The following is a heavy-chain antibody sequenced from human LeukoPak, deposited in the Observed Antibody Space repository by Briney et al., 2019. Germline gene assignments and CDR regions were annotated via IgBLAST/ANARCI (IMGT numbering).Heavy chain of an antibody. V-gene: IGHV3-33*01. CDR1: GFTFSSYG. Sequence: ESSLRLSCAASGFTFSSYGMHWVRQAPGTGLEWVSVIWYDGSKKYYADSVKGRFTTSRDNSKNTVYLHMNSLRVEDTAVYYCARDPRGIAVAGTGDYWGQGTLVTVSS. CDR2: IWYDGSKK. D-gene: IGHD6-19*01. J-gene: IGHJ4*02. CDR3: ARDPRGIAVAGTGDY.